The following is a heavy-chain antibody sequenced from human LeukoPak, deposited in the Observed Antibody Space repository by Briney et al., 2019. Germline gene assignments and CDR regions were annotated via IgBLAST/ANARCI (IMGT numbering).Heavy chain of an antibody. V-gene: IGHV3-66*01. CDR1: GFTVSSNY. D-gene: IGHD6-19*01. J-gene: IGHJ4*02. CDR2: IYSGGST. CDR3: ARESSGWVDY. Sequence: GGSLRLSCATSGFTVSSNYMSWVRQAPGKGLEWVSVIYSGGSTYYADSVKGRFTISRDNSKNTLYLQMNSLRAEDTAVYYCARESSGWVDYWGQGTLVTVSS.